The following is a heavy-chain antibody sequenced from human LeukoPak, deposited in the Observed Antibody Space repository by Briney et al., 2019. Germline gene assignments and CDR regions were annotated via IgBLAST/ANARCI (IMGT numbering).Heavy chain of an antibody. J-gene: IGHJ4*02. CDR1: GCTFSSYA. Sequence: SVKVSCKSSGCTFSSYAISWVRQPPGQRLEWVVEIIPIFGTANYAQTFQGRVTITADESTRTAYMEMSSLRSEDTAVYYCARDHRSGPYNRNDGGFDYWGQGTLVTVSS. CDR2: IIPIFGTA. V-gene: IGHV1-69*13. CDR3: ARDHRSGPYNRNDGGFDY. D-gene: IGHD1-1*01.